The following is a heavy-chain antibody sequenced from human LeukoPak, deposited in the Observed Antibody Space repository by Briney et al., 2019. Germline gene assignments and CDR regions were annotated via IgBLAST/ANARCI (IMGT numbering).Heavy chain of an antibody. CDR3: ARTMSSSHTVYGMDV. CDR1: GGSFSGYY. V-gene: IGHV4-34*01. Sequence: SETLSPSCAVYGGSFSGYYWSWIRQPPGKGLEWIGEINHSGSTNYNPSLKSRVTMSVDTSKNQFSLKLSSVTAVDTAVYYCARTMSSSHTVYGMDVWGQGTTVTVSS. CDR2: INHSGST. D-gene: IGHD2-2*02. J-gene: IGHJ6*02.